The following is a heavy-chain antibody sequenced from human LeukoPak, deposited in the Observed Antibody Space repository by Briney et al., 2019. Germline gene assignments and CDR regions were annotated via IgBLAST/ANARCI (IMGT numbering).Heavy chain of an antibody. CDR2: IIPIFGTA. Sequence: ASVKVSCKASGGTFSSYAISWVRQAPGQGLEWMGGIIPIFGTANYAQKFQGRVTITADESTSTAYMELSSLRSEDTAVYYCARAHHYYGSGNQYYYYYMDVWGKGTTVTVSS. D-gene: IGHD3-10*01. CDR3: ARAHHYYGSGNQYYYYYMDV. V-gene: IGHV1-69*01. CDR1: GGTFSSYA. J-gene: IGHJ6*03.